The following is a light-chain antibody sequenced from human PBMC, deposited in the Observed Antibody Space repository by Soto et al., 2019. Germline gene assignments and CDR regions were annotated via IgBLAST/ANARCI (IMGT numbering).Light chain of an antibody. V-gene: IGLV1-47*01. Sequence: QSVLTQPPSASGTPGQRVTISCSGSSSNIGTYYVYWYQQLPGTAPKLLIYRNNQRPSGFPDRFSGSKSGTSASLAISGLRSEDEADYYCAAWDDSMSGRVFGTGTKLTVL. CDR2: RNN. CDR3: AAWDDSMSGRV. J-gene: IGLJ1*01. CDR1: SSNIGTYY.